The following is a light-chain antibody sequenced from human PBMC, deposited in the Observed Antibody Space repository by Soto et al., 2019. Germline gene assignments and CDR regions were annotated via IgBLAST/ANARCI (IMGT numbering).Light chain of an antibody. J-gene: IGKJ5*01. CDR2: SAS. CDR3: QQCNSFPIT. Sequence: DIQMTQSPSSVSASVGDRVTITCRARQNLDNWLAWYQQKPGKAPHLLIYSASTLQNGVPSRFRGSGSGTDVTLTISSLQPEDFATYYCQQCNSFPITFGQGTRLEI. V-gene: IGKV1-12*01. CDR1: QNLDNW.